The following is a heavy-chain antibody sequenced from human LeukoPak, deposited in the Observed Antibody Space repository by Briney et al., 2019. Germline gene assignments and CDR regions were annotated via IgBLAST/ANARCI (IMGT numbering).Heavy chain of an antibody. CDR1: GFTFSGSA. CDR2: IRGKANSYAT. V-gene: IGHV3-73*01. CDR3: TQTTPSIDY. J-gene: IGHJ4*02. D-gene: IGHD1-1*01. Sequence: PGGSLRLSCAASGFTFSGSAMHRVRQASGKGLEWVGRIRGKANSYATAYAASVKGRFTISRDDSKNTAYLQMNSLKTEDTAVYYCTQTTPSIDYWGQGTLVTVSS.